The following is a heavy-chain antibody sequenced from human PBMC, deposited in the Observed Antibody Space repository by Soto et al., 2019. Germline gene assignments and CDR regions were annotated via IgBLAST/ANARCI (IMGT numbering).Heavy chain of an antibody. CDR1: GFTFSSYS. CDR2: ISSSSSYI. D-gene: IGHD5-18*01. J-gene: IGHJ6*02. V-gene: IGHV3-21*01. CDR3: ARDGVTAMVEVGPRVGYYYYGMDV. Sequence: GGSLRLSCAASGFTFSSYSMNWVRQAPGKGLEWVSSISSSSSYIYYADSVKGRFTISRDNAKNSLYLQMNSLRAEDTAAYYCARDGVTAMVEVGPRVGYYYYGMDVWGQGTTVTVSS.